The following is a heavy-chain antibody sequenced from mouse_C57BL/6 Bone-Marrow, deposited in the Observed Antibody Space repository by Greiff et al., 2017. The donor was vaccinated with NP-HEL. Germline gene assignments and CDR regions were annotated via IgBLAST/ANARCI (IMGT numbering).Heavy chain of an antibody. J-gene: IGHJ1*03. CDR2: IHPNSGST. V-gene: IGHV1-64*01. CDR3: ARGYYGSNPCWYFDV. D-gene: IGHD1-1*01. Sequence: QVQLQQPGAELVKPGASVKLSCKASGYTFTSYWMHWVKPRPGQGLEWIGMIHPNSGSTNYNEKFKSKATLPVDKSSSTANMQLSSLTSEDAAVYHGARGYYGSNPCWYFDVWGTGTTVTVSS. CDR1: GYTFTSYW.